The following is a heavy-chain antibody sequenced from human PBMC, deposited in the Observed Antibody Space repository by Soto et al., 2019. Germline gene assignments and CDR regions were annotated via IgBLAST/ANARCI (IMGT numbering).Heavy chain of an antibody. CDR1: GFSFSTYC. V-gene: IGHV3-48*02. J-gene: IGHJ4*02. CDR2: IGTSSGTI. Sequence: PGGSLRLSCAASGFSFSTYCMNWVRQTPERGLEWVSYIGTSSGTIYYRDSVRGRFTISRDNAKNSVYLQMNSLRDEDTAVYYCARDSGRTGSDFDFWSQGTLVTVSS. CDR3: ARDSGRTGSDFDF. D-gene: IGHD1-1*01.